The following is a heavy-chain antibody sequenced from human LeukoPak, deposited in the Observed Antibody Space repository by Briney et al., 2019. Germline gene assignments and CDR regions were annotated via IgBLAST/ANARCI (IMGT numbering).Heavy chain of an antibody. J-gene: IGHJ4*02. Sequence: ASVKVSCKASGYTFTGYYMHWVRQAPGQGLEWMGWINPNSGGTNYAQKFQGRVTMTRDTSISTAYMELSRLRSDDTAVYCCAVHCSGGSCYSRAFDYWGQGTLVTVSS. V-gene: IGHV1-2*02. D-gene: IGHD2-15*01. CDR2: INPNSGGT. CDR3: AVHCSGGSCYSRAFDY. CDR1: GYTFTGYY.